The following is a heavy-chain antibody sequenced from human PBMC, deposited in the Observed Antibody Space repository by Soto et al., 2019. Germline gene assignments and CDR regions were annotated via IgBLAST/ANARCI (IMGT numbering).Heavy chain of an antibody. CDR2: ISGSGGST. CDR1: GFTFSSYA. D-gene: IGHD2-8*01. J-gene: IGHJ4*02. Sequence: GGSLRLSCAASGFTFSSYAMSWVRQAPGKGLEWVSAISGSGGSTYYADSVKGRFTISRDNSKNTLYLQMNSLRAEDTAVYYCAKVGRPADRRRELLYSLDYWGQGTLVTVSS. V-gene: IGHV3-23*01. CDR3: AKVGRPADRRRELLYSLDY.